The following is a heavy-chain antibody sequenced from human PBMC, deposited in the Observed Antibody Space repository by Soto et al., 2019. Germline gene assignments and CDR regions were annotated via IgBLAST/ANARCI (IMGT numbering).Heavy chain of an antibody. V-gene: IGHV1-69*06. CDR2: IIPIFGTA. J-gene: IGHJ6*02. D-gene: IGHD6-19*01. Sequence: SVKVSCKASGGTFSSYAISWVRQAPGQGLEWMGGIIPIFGTANYAQKFQGRGKMPAEKTRSTANMGVTSLRSEERAECYNTIGVAVGNSSDGIDVWGQGAT. CDR1: GGTFSSYA. CDR3: TIGVAVGNSSDGIDV.